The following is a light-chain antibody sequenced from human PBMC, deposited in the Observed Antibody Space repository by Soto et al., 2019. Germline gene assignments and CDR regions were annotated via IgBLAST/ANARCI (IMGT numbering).Light chain of an antibody. CDR3: QQFGTSPT. J-gene: IGKJ2*01. V-gene: IGKV3-20*01. CDR1: QSVSSSY. Sequence: EIVLTQSPDTLSLSPGERATLSCRASQSVSSSYLAWYQKKPGQAPRLLIYGASIRATGIPDRFSGSGSGTDFTISISRLEPEDFAVYYCQQFGTSPTFGQGTKLEIK. CDR2: GAS.